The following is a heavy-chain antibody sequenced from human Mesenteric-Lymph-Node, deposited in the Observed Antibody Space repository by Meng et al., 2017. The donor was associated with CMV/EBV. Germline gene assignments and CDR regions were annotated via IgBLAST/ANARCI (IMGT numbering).Heavy chain of an antibody. Sequence: LSCAASGFTFSSYSVNWVRQAPGKGLVWVSRINSDGSSTIYADSVKGRFTISRDNAKNTLYLQMNSLRAEDTAVYYCARGAGTHNFDYWGQGTLVTVSS. CDR1: GFTFSSYS. D-gene: IGHD6-19*01. CDR3: ARGAGTHNFDY. CDR2: INSDGSST. J-gene: IGHJ4*02. V-gene: IGHV3-74*01.